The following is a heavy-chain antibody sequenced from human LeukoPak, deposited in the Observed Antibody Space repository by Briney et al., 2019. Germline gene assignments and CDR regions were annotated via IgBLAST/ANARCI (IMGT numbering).Heavy chain of an antibody. V-gene: IGHV1-69*04. D-gene: IGHD3-22*01. CDR1: GGTFSSYA. Sequence: ASLKVSCKASGGTFSSYAISWVRQAPGQGLEWMRRIIPILGIANYAQKFQGRVTITADKSTSTAYMELSSLRSEDTAVYYCARGRYYDSSGYCNDYWGQGTLVTVSS. CDR3: ARGRYYDSSGYCNDY. CDR2: IIPILGIA. J-gene: IGHJ4*02.